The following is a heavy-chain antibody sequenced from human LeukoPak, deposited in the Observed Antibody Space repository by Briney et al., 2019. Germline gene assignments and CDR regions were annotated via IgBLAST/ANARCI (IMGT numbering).Heavy chain of an antibody. CDR2: ISASGGIT. J-gene: IGHJ4*02. CDR1: GFTFSSYG. CDR3: ASEYYYDSSGYYYVSSYFDY. Sequence: GGSLRLSCAASGFTFSSYGTNWVRQAPGKGLEWVSGISASGGITYYADSVKGRFTISRDNAKNSLYLQMNSLRAEDTAVYYCASEYYYDSSGYYYVSSYFDYWGQGTLVTVSS. D-gene: IGHD3-22*01. V-gene: IGHV3-23*01.